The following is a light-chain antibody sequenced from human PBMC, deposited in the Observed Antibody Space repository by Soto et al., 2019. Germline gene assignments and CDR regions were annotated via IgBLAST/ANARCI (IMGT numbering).Light chain of an antibody. CDR1: QSVSSSY. Sequence: FPLSLHASSGALDTISCRASQSVSSSYLAWYQQKPGQAPRLLIYGASSRATGIPDRFSGSGSGTDFTLTISRLETEDFAVYYCQQYGSSRTFGQGTKVDIK. CDR3: QQYGSSRT. V-gene: IGKV3-20*01. CDR2: GAS. J-gene: IGKJ1*01.